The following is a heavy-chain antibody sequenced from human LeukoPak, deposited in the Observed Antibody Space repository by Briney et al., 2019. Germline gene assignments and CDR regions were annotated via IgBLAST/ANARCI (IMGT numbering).Heavy chain of an antibody. CDR3: TTDPTNYDFWSGYYELDY. D-gene: IGHD3-3*01. Sequence: TGGSLRLSCAASGFTFSNAWMSWVRQAPGKGLEWVGRIKSKTDGGTTDYAAPVKGRFTISRDDSKNTLYLQMNSLKTEDTAVYYCTTDPTNYDFWSGYYELDYWGQGTLVTVSS. J-gene: IGHJ4*02. CDR2: IKSKTDGGTT. CDR1: GFTFSNAW. V-gene: IGHV3-15*01.